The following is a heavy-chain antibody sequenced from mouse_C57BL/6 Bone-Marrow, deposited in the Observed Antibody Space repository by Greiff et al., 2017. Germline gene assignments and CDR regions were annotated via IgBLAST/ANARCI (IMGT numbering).Heavy chain of an antibody. V-gene: IGHV7-3*01. Sequence: EVMLVESGGGLVQPGGSLSLSCAASGFTFTDYYMSWVRQPPGKGLEWLGFIRNKASGYTTEYSASVKGRFTISRDNSQSILHLQMNALRAEDSATYYGARLYGNYVWYFEVWGTGTTVTVSS. CDR3: ARLYGNYVWYFEV. CDR2: IRNKASGYTT. J-gene: IGHJ1*03. CDR1: GFTFTDYY. D-gene: IGHD2-1*01.